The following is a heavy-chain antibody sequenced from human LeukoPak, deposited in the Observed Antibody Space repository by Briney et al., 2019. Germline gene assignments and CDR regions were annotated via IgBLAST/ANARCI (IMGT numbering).Heavy chain of an antibody. V-gene: IGHV3-23*01. CDR3: AIMHGYYDGSGYWVQ. CDR1: GFTFGSYG. D-gene: IGHD3-22*01. J-gene: IGHJ1*01. CDR2: ITPNADRT. Sequence: GGSLRLSCAASGFTFGSYGMSWVRQAPGKGLEWVSFITPNADRTSYADSVEGRFTISRDNPRNTLYMQMNSLRDEDTAVYYCAIMHGYYDGSGYWVQWGQGTLVTASS.